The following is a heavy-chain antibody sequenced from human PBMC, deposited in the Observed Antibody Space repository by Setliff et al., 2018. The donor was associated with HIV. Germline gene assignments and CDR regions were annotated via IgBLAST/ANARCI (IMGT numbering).Heavy chain of an antibody. CDR2: IAYSGTTMYT. Sequence: ETLSLTCTVSGGSFIGSSFQSTWIRQTPGKGLEWIADIAYSGTTMYTNYNPSLESRVIVSEDTSRDQFFLKLTSVTADDTAIYYCARGPPFAYWGQGLPVTVSS. CDR3: ARGPPFAY. V-gene: IGHV4-39*07. J-gene: IGHJ4*02. CDR1: GGSFIGSSFQ.